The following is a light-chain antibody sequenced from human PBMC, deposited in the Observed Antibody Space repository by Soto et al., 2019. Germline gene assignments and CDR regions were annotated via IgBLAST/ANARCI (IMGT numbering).Light chain of an antibody. CDR2: DAS. CDR1: QNIASY. CDR3: QQDYNLPWT. Sequence: EIVLTQSPATLSLSPGERATLSCRASQNIASYLAWYQQKPGQAPRLLIYDASNRATGIPARFSGSGSGTAFTLTISSLQPEDFAVYYCQQDYNLPWTFGQGTKVDI. V-gene: IGKV3D-7*01. J-gene: IGKJ1*01.